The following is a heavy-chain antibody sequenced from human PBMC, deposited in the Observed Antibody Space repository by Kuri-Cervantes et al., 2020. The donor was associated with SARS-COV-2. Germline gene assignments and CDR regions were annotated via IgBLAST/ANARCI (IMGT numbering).Heavy chain of an antibody. J-gene: IGHJ4*02. D-gene: IGHD3-10*01. CDR1: GGSISSYYW. Sequence: LRLSCTVSGGSISSYYWSWIRQPPGKALEWLAHIFSNDEKSYSTSLKSRLTISKDTSKSQVVLTMTNMDPVDTATCYCARIRTRWFGEYYFDYWGQGTLVTVSS. CDR3: ARIRTRWFGEYYFDY. V-gene: IGHV2-26*01. CDR2: IFSNDEK.